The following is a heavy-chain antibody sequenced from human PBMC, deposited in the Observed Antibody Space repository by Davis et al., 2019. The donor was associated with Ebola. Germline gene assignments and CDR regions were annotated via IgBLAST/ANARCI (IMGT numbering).Heavy chain of an antibody. CDR2: ISSSSSYI. CDR1: GFTFSSYS. Sequence: PGGSLRLSCAASGFTFSSYSMNWVRQAQGKGLEWVSSISSSSSYIYYADSVKGRFTISRDNAKNSPYLQMNSLRAEDTAVYYCARAGKWELLIWGQGTLVTVSS. V-gene: IGHV3-21*01. J-gene: IGHJ4*02. CDR3: ARAGKWELLI. D-gene: IGHD1-26*01.